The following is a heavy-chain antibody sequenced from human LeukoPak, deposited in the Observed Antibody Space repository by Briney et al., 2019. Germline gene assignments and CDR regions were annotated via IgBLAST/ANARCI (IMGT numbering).Heavy chain of an antibody. D-gene: IGHD5-24*01. CDR3: AKSGYNRFDY. V-gene: IGHV3-11*01. CDR1: GFTFSDYY. Sequence: GGSLRLSCVASGFTFSDYYMSWIRQAPGKGLEWVSYISSSTTTIYYADSVKGRFTISRDNAKNSLYLQMNSLRADDTAVYYCAKSGYNRFDYWGQGTLVTVSS. J-gene: IGHJ4*02. CDR2: ISSSTTTI.